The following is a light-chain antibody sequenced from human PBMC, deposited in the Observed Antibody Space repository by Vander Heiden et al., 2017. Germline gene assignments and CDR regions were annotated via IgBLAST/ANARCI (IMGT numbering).Light chain of an antibody. CDR2: EDS. J-gene: IGLJ2*01. CDR3: QVWDSSSDHVV. Sequence: SSVPTQPPSVSEAPGPSARITCGGNNIGSKSVHWYQQKPGKAPVLVVYEDSDRPSGIPERFSGSNSGNSATLTISRVEAGDEADYYCQVWDSSSDHVVFGGGTKLTVL. V-gene: IGLV3-21*02. CDR1: NIGSKS.